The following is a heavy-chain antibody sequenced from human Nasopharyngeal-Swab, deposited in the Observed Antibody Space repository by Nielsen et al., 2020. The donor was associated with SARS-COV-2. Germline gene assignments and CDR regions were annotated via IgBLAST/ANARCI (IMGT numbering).Heavy chain of an antibody. D-gene: IGHD6-6*01. CDR3: AKASGGSSSSSPFDY. V-gene: IGHV3-9*01. CDR2: ISWNSGSI. J-gene: IGHJ4*02. Sequence: LSLTCAASGFTFDDYAMDWVRQAPGKGLEWVSGISWNSGSIDYAGSVKGRFTISRDNAKNSLYLQMNSLRAEDTALYYCAKASGGSSSSSPFDYWGQGTLVTVSS. CDR1: GFTFDDYA.